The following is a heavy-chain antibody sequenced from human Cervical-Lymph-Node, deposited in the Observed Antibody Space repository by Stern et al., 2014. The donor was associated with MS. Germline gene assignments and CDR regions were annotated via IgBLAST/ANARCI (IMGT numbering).Heavy chain of an antibody. CDR2: ISNDGGNK. V-gene: IGHV3-30*18. D-gene: IGHD4-17*01. CDR1: GFTFSNYG. Sequence: MQLVESGGGVVQPGRSLRLSCAASGFTFSNYGMHWVRQAPGKGLEWVAVISNDGGNKHYADSMKGRFTISRDNSKNTLDLQMDSLRAEDTAIYFCAKDMEAYGDYLFDYWGQGTLVTVSS. CDR3: AKDMEAYGDYLFDY. J-gene: IGHJ4*02.